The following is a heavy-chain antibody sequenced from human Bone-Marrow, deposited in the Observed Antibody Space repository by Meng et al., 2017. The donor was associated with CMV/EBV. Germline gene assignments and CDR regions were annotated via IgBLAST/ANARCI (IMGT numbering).Heavy chain of an antibody. CDR1: GYTLTELS. Sequence: QVQLVQSGAEVKKPGASVKVSCKVSGYTLTELSMHWVRQAPGKGLEWMGGFDPEDGETIYAQKFQGRATMTEDTSTDTAYMELSSLRSEDTAVYYCATVYCSSTSCYFLGWFDPWGQGTLVTVSS. D-gene: IGHD2-2*01. CDR3: ATVYCSSTSCYFLGWFDP. CDR2: FDPEDGET. V-gene: IGHV1-24*01. J-gene: IGHJ5*02.